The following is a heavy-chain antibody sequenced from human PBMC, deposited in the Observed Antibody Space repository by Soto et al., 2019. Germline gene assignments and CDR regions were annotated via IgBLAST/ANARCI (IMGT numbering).Heavy chain of an antibody. J-gene: IGHJ3*02. D-gene: IGHD5-18*01. CDR1: GFTFSSYS. V-gene: IGHV3-21*01. Sequence: EVQLVESGGGLVKPGGSLRLSCAASGFTFSSYSMNWVRQAPGKGLEWGSSISSSSSYIYYADSVKGRFTIARDNAKNSLYLQMNSQRAEDKAVYYCARAGYGYAFDIWGQGTMVTVSS. CDR3: ARAGYGYAFDI. CDR2: ISSSSSYI.